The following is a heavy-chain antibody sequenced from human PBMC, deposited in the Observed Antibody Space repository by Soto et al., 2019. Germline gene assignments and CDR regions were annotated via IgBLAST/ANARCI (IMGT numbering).Heavy chain of an antibody. CDR3: ARGTRITMHSL. CDR1: GSSFHGFY. CDR2: INHSGGT. D-gene: IGHD3-3*01. V-gene: IGHV4-34*01. J-gene: IGHJ4*02. Sequence: SETLSLTCAVYGSSFHGFYWSWIRQSPGKGLEWIGEINHSGGTKYNSSLKSRVTISIDTPKNQFSLKMTSVTVADTAVYYCARGTRITMHSLWGQGALVTVSS.